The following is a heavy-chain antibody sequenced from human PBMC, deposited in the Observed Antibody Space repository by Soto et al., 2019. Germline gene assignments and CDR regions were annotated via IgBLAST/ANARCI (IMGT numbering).Heavy chain of an antibody. CDR2: ISGGGDAA. D-gene: IGHD2-2*01. J-gene: IGHJ2*01. CDR3: ARKILGSTSRPNYWYFDL. V-gene: IGHV3-23*01. Sequence: EVQLLESGGGFVQPGGSLRLSCAGSGFTFINYAMNWVRQAPGKGLEWVSSISGGGDAAFFPDSVRGRFTISRDNSKNTVTLQMNSLGVDDTAVNYCARKILGSTSRPNYWYFDLWGRGTLVTVSS. CDR1: GFTFINYA.